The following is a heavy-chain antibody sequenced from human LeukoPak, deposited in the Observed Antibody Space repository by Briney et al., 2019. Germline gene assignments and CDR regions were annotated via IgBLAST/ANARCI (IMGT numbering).Heavy chain of an antibody. D-gene: IGHD6-13*01. V-gene: IGHV3-66*01. CDR2: IYSGGRT. J-gene: IGHJ4*02. CDR3: ARVGPQEYSSSWYFDY. Sequence: GGSLRLSCAASGFTVSSNYMSWVRQAPGKGLEWVSSIYSGGRTYYADSVKGRFTISRDNSKNTLYLQMNSLRAEDTAVYYCARVGPQEYSSSWYFDYWGQGTLVTASS. CDR1: GFTVSSNY.